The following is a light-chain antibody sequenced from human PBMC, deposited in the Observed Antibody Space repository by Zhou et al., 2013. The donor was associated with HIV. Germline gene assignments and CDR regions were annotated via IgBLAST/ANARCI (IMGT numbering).Light chain of an antibody. J-gene: IGKJ1*01. CDR1: QSISSW. V-gene: IGKV1-5*03. CDR2: KAS. CDR3: QQYNSWT. Sequence: DIQMTQSPSTLSASVGDRVTITCRASQSISSWLAWYQQKPGKAPKLLIYKASSLESGVPSRFSGSGSGTEFTLTISSLQPDDFATYYCQQYNSWTFGQGTEGG.